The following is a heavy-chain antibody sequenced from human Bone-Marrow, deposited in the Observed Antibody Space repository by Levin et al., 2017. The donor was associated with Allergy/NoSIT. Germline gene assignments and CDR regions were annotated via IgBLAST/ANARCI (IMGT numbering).Heavy chain of an antibody. CDR3: ARALAAAGFDAFDI. CDR2: INHSGST. D-gene: IGHD6-13*01. V-gene: IGHV4-34*01. Sequence: SETLSLTCAVYGGSFSGYYWSWIRQPPGKGLEWIGEINHSGSTNYNPSLKSRVTISVDTSKNQFSLKLSSVTAADTAVYYCARALAAAGFDAFDIWGQGTMVTVSS. J-gene: IGHJ3*02. CDR1: GGSFSGYY.